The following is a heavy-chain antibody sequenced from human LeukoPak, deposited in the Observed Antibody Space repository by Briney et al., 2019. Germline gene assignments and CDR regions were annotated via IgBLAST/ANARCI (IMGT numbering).Heavy chain of an antibody. CDR3: ARENGDSSVGFDF. J-gene: IGHJ4*02. V-gene: IGHV4-61*02. CDR1: GGSISSGSYY. CDR2: IYTSGST. Sequence: SQTLSLTCTVSGGSISSGSYYWSWIRQPAGKGLEWIGRIYTSGSTNYNPSLKSRVTISVDTSKNQFSLKLSSVTAADTAVYYCARENGDSSVGFDFWGQGTLVTVSS. D-gene: IGHD3-22*01.